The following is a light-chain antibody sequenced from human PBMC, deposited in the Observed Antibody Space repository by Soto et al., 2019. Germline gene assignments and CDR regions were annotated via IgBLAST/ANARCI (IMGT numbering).Light chain of an antibody. V-gene: IGLV2-11*01. J-gene: IGLJ1*01. CDR2: DVN. CDR3: CSYADRFV. Sequence: QSALTQPRSVSGSPGQSVTISCTGTSSDVGSYNFDSWYQHHPGKAPRLMIYDVNKWPSGVPDRFSGSKSGNTASLTISGLQAEDEADYYCCSYADRFVFGTGTKVTVL. CDR1: SSDVGSYNF.